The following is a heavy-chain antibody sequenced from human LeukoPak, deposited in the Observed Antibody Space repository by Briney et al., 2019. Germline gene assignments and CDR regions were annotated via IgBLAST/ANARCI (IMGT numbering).Heavy chain of an antibody. CDR1: GFTFSIYW. J-gene: IGHJ4*02. D-gene: IGHD6-13*01. V-gene: IGHV3-74*01. CDR3: ARGYSRYRVDY. CDR2: INSDGSTT. Sequence: GGSLRLSCAASGFTFSIYWMHWVRQAPGKGLVWVSRINSDGSTTTYADSVKGRFTISRDNAKNRLYLQMNSLRAEDTAVYYCARGYSRYRVDYWGQGTLVTVSS.